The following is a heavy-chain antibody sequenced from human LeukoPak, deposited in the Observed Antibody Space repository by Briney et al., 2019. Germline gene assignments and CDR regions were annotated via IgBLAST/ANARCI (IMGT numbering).Heavy chain of an antibody. D-gene: IGHD6-19*01. CDR1: GGSISSSSYY. CDR2: IYYSGST. CDR3: ARLTEIPQWLVPPRAFDI. V-gene: IGHV4-39*01. J-gene: IGHJ3*02. Sequence: SETLSLTCTVSGGSISSSSYYWGWIRQPPGKELEWIGSIYYSGSTYYNPSLKSRVTISVDTSKNQFSLKLSSVTAADTAVYYCARLTEIPQWLVPPRAFDIWGQGTMVTVSS.